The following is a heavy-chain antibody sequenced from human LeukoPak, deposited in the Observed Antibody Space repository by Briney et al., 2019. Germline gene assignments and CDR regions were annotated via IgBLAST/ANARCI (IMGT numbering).Heavy chain of an antibody. CDR1: GFTFSSYG. D-gene: IGHD1-26*01. CDR3: AKRIVGALDV. J-gene: IGHJ6*02. Sequence: GGSLRLSCAASGFTFSSYGMHWVRQAPGKGLEWVTFIRSDGNNKYYADSVKGRFTISRDNPKNTLYLQMNSLRVEDTAVYYCAKRIVGALDVWGQGTTVTVSS. V-gene: IGHV3-30*02. CDR2: IRSDGNNK.